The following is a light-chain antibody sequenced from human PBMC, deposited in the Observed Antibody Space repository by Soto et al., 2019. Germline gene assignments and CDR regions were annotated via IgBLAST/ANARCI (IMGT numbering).Light chain of an antibody. CDR2: DAS. CDR3: QQRFNWPLT. CDR1: QSVDRK. V-gene: IGKV3-11*01. J-gene: IGKJ4*01. Sequence: EIVLTQSPATLSFSPGERATLSCRASQSVDRKLAWYQQRPGQAPRLLIYDASNRATGIPARFSGSGSGTDFTLTISSLYPEDFAVYYCQQRFNWPLTFGGGTKVEIK.